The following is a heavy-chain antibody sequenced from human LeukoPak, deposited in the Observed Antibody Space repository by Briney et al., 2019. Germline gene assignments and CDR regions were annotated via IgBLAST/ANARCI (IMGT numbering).Heavy chain of an antibody. Sequence: ASVEVSCKASGYTFTGYYIHWVRQAPGQGLEWMGRINPYSGDTNHAQKFQGRVTMSRDTSITTAYMELSRLTSDDTAVYYCARDSSSWYSDYWGQGTLVTVSS. V-gene: IGHV1-2*06. CDR2: INPYSGDT. CDR1: GYTFTGYY. CDR3: ARDSSSWYSDY. D-gene: IGHD6-13*01. J-gene: IGHJ4*02.